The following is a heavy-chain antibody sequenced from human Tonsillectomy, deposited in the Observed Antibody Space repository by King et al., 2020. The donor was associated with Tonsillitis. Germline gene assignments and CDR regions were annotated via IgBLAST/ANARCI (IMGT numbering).Heavy chain of an antibody. J-gene: IGHJ4*02. Sequence: VQLVESGGGLVQLGGSLRLSCAASGFTFSSYAMSWVRQAPGKGLEWVSVIYSGGSSTYYADSVKGRFTISRDNSKNTLYLQMNSLRAEDTAVYYCAKDGDYGIPYYFDYWGQGTLVTVSS. D-gene: IGHD4-17*01. CDR3: AKDGDYGIPYYFDY. CDR1: GFTFSSYA. CDR2: IYSGGSST. V-gene: IGHV3-23*03.